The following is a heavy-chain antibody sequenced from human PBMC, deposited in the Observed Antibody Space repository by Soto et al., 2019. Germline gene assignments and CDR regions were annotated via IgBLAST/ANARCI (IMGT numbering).Heavy chain of an antibody. Sequence: GASVKVSCKASGFTFTSSAMQWVRQARGQRLEWMGWINAGNGNTKYSQKFQGRVTITRDTSASTAYMELSSLRSEDTAVYYCASEADYYYYMDVWGKGTTVTVSS. D-gene: IGHD6-25*01. CDR2: INAGNGNT. CDR3: ASEADYYYYMDV. CDR1: GFTFTSSA. J-gene: IGHJ6*03. V-gene: IGHV1-3*01.